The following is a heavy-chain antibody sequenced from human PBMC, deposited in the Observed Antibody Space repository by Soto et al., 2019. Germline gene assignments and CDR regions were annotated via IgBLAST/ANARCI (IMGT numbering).Heavy chain of an antibody. CDR2: IFYDGYT. CDR1: GDSISGSPYY. V-gene: IGHV4-39*01. CDR3: ARLQAAVRHN. D-gene: IGHD6-6*01. J-gene: IGHJ4*02. Sequence: QVQLQESGPGLVMPSETLSLTCTVSGDSISGSPYYWGWIRQPPGKRLEWIGSIFYDGYTVYTPSLKRRVTISVDTSKNQFSLKLTSVAAADTAIYFCARLQAAVRHNWGQGILVTVSS.